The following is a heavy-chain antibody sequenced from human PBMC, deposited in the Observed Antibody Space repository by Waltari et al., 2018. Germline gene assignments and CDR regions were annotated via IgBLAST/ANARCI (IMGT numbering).Heavy chain of an antibody. CDR3: ARHTSLYYDYVWGSYSYYFDY. CDR1: GGSISSSSYY. V-gene: IGHV4-39*01. D-gene: IGHD3-16*01. J-gene: IGHJ4*02. Sequence: QLQLQESGPGLVKPSETLSLTCTVSGGSISSSSYYWGWIRQPPGKGLEWIGSIYYRGGTYYNPSLKSRVTISVDTSKNQFSLKLSSVTAADTAVYYCARHTSLYYDYVWGSYSYYFDYWGQGTLVTVSS. CDR2: IYYRGGT.